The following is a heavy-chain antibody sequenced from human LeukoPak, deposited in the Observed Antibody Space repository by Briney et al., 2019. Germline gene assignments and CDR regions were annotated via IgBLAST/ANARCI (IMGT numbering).Heavy chain of an antibody. CDR1: GVSISSYY. D-gene: IGHD3-22*01. V-gene: IGHV4-4*07. J-gene: IGHJ1*01. CDR3: ARASGQYYYDSSGYTSAEYFQH. CDR2: IYTSGST. Sequence: PSETLSLTCTVSGVSISSYYWSWIRQPAGKGLEWIGRIYTSGSTNYNPSLKSRVTISVDKSKNQFSLKLSSVTAADTAVYYCARASGQYYYDSSGYTSAEYFQHWGQGTLVTVSS.